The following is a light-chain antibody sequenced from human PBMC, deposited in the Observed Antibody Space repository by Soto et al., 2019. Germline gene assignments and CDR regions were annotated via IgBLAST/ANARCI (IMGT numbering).Light chain of an antibody. J-gene: IGKJ5*01. Sequence: EIVMTQSPATLSVSPGERATLSCRASQSVRNNLAWYQQKPGQAPSLLIYGASTRATGIPGRFSGSGSGAEFTLTISGLQSEDFAMYFCQQYKRWPITFGQGTRLEIK. CDR2: GAS. V-gene: IGKV3-15*01. CDR1: QSVRNN. CDR3: QQYKRWPIT.